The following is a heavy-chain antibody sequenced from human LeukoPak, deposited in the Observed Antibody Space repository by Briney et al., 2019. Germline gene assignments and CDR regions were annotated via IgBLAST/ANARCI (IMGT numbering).Heavy chain of an antibody. D-gene: IGHD2-2*01. CDR2: IKSNTDGGTT. J-gene: IGHJ4*02. V-gene: IGHV3-15*01. CDR1: GFTFTNAW. CDR3: TSHRYQLLQFDY. Sequence: GGSLRLSCVASGFTFTNAWMSWVRQAPGKGLEWVGHIKSNTDGGTTDYAAPVKGRFTISRDDSKNTLYLRMNSLQTEDAAVYYCTSHRYQLLQFDYWGQGTLVTVSS.